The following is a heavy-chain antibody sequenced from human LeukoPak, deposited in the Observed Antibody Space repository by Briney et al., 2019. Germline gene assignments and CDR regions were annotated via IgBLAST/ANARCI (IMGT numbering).Heavy chain of an antibody. CDR3: ARGTGDSCKD. J-gene: IGHJ4*02. CDR2: TYYRSKWYN. D-gene: IGHD3-22*01. CDR1: GDSVSSNSAA. Sequence: SQTLSLTCAISGDSVSSNSAAWNRIRQSPSRGLEWLGRTYYRSKWYNDYAVSVKSRITISPDTSKNQFSLQLNSVTPEDTAVYYCARGTGDSCKDWGLGTLVTVSS. V-gene: IGHV6-1*01.